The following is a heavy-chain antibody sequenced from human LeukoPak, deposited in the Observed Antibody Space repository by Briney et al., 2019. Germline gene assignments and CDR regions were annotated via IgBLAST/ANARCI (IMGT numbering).Heavy chain of an antibody. J-gene: IGHJ4*02. CDR1: GGSISSYH. Sequence: PSETLSLTCTVSGGSISSYHWSWIRQPPGKGLEWIGYIYYSGSTNYNPSLKSRVTISVDTSKNQFSLKLSSVTAADTAVYYCARISRESIGYVSSGYYPTTYYFDYWGQGTLVTVSS. CDR3: ARISRESIGYVSSGYYPTTYYFDY. V-gene: IGHV4-59*01. CDR2: IYYSGST. D-gene: IGHD3-22*01.